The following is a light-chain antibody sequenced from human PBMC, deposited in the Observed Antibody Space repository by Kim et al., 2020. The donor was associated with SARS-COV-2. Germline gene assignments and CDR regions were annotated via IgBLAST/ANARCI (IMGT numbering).Light chain of an antibody. CDR3: QQYYSHPPT. Sequence: AIRMTQSPSSLSASTGDRVTITCRASQGISSYLAWYQQKPGKAPKLLIYAASTLQSGVPSRFSGSGSGTDFTLTISCLQSEDFATYYCQQYYSHPPTFGGGTKVDIK. CDR1: QGISSY. V-gene: IGKV1-8*01. CDR2: AAS. J-gene: IGKJ4*01.